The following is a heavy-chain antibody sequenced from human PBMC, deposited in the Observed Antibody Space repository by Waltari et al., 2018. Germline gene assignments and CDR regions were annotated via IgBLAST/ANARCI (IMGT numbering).Heavy chain of an antibody. Sequence: QVQLVQSGAEVKKSGASVKVSCKASGYTFTVQYIHWVRQAPGQGLEWMGWINPNSGGTNYAQKFQGRVTVTRDTSISTAYIQLSRLRSDDTAVYYCAREGGLSTEGMDVLGQGTTVTVSS. D-gene: IGHD3-3*02. CDR3: AREGGLSTEGMDV. J-gene: IGHJ6*02. CDR2: INPNSGGT. CDR1: GYTFTVQY. V-gene: IGHV1-2*02.